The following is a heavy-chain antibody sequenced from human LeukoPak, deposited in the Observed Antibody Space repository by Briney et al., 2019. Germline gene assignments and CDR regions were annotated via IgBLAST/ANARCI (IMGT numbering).Heavy chain of an antibody. CDR3: ARDSLRIPWAFDY. V-gene: IGHV3-30*04. J-gene: IGHJ4*02. CDR2: ISYDGSNK. D-gene: IGHD2-15*01. CDR1: GFTFSSYA. Sequence: GRSLRLSCAASGFTFSSYAMHWVRQAPGKGLEWVAVISYDGSNKYYADSVKGRFTISRDNSKNTLHLQMNSLRAEDTAVYYCARDSLRIPWAFDYWGQGTLVTVSS.